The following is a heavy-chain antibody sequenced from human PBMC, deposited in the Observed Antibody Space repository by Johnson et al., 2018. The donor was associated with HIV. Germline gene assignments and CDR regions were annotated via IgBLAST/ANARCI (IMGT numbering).Heavy chain of an antibody. D-gene: IGHD6-6*01. Sequence: VHLVESGGGLVQPGGSLRLSCEASGISVIKNYMSWVRQAPGKGLEWVSLIYSGDNTKYADSVKGRFIISRDNSKNTLFLQMNSLRPKDTAVYFCARGEEEQLGDAFDIWGQGTMVTVSS. CDR2: IYSGDNT. CDR1: GISVIKNY. V-gene: IGHV3-66*02. CDR3: ARGEEEQLGDAFDI. J-gene: IGHJ3*02.